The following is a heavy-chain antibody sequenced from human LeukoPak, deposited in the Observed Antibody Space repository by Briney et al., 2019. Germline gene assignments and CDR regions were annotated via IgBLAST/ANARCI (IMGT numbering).Heavy chain of an antibody. Sequence: PSQTLSLTCTVSGGSISSGSYYWSWIRQPAGKGLEWIGRIYTSGSTNYNPSLKSRVTISVDTSKNQFSLKLSSVTAADTAVYYCARDKGVYFDYWGQGTLVTVSS. J-gene: IGHJ4*02. V-gene: IGHV4-61*02. CDR3: ARDKGVYFDY. D-gene: IGHD3-16*01. CDR2: IYTSGST. CDR1: GGSISSGSYY.